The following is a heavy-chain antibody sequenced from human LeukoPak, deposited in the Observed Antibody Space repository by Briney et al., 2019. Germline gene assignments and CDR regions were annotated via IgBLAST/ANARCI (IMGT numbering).Heavy chain of an antibody. Sequence: SETLSLTCTVSGDSISLYYWSWIRQPPGKGLEWIGYIYYTGSTKSNPSLKSRVTISVDTSKKQFSLNLSSVTAADTAVYYCAKDRDDYGDPDALDVWGLGAVVTVSS. D-gene: IGHD4/OR15-4a*01. CDR1: GDSISLYY. V-gene: IGHV4-59*01. J-gene: IGHJ3*01. CDR3: AKDRDDYGDPDALDV. CDR2: IYYTGST.